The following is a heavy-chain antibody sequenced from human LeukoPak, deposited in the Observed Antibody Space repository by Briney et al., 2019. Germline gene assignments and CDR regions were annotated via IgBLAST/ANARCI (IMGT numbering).Heavy chain of an antibody. J-gene: IGHJ4*02. V-gene: IGHV1-2*02. CDR3: ARGGPESSGWSGDFDY. CDR2: INPNSGGT. D-gene: IGHD6-19*01. Sequence: ASVKVSCKASGYTFTGHYMHWVRQAPGQGLEWMGWINPNSGGTNYAQKFQGRVTMTRDTSISTAYMELSRLRSDDTAVYYCARGGPESSGWSGDFDYWGQGTLVTVSS. CDR1: GYTFTGHY.